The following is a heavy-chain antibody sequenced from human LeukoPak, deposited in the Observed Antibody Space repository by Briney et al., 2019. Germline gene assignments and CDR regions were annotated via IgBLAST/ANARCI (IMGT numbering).Heavy chain of an antibody. Sequence: GESLKISCKGSGYSFTSYWIGWVRQMPGKGLEWMGIIYPGDSDTRYSPSFQGQVTISADKSISTAYLQWSSLKASDTATYYCARAMTTVTTSWFDPWGQGTLATVSS. CDR1: GYSFTSYW. J-gene: IGHJ5*02. CDR3: ARAMTTVTTSWFDP. V-gene: IGHV5-51*01. D-gene: IGHD4-11*01. CDR2: IYPGDSDT.